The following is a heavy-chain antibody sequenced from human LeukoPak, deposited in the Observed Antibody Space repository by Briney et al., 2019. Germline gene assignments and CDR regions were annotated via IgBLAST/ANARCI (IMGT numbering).Heavy chain of an antibody. J-gene: IGHJ4*02. V-gene: IGHV4-4*07. Sequence: PSETLSLTCTVSGGSISSYYWGWIRQPAGKGLEWIGRIYTSGSTNYNPSLKSRVTISVDTSKNQFSLKLSSVTAADTAVYYCARGYYDFWSGYYPLDYWGQGTLVTVSS. CDR2: IYTSGST. CDR1: GGSISSYY. D-gene: IGHD3-3*01. CDR3: ARGYYDFWSGYYPLDY.